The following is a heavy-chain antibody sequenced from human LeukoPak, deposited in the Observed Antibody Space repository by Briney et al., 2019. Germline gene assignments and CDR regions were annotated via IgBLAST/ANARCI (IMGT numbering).Heavy chain of an antibody. Sequence: SETLSLTCTVSGGSISSYYWSWIRQPPGKGLEWIGYIYYSGSTNYNPSLKSRVTISVDTSKNQFSLKLSSVTAADTAVYYCARVPEGDTAMVYDAFDIWGQGTMVTVSS. J-gene: IGHJ3*02. CDR1: GGSISSYY. V-gene: IGHV4-59*01. CDR3: ARVPEGDTAMVYDAFDI. CDR2: IYYSGST. D-gene: IGHD5-18*01.